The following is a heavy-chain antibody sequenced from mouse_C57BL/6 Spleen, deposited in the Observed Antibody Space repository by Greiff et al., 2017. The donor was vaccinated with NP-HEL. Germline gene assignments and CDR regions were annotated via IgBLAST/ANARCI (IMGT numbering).Heavy chain of an antibody. CDR1: GYTFTDYY. CDR3: ARNYYGSSSFDY. D-gene: IGHD1-1*01. CDR2: IYPGSGNT. Sequence: VQLQQSGAELVRPGASVKLSCKASGYTFTDYYINWVKQRPGQGLEWIARIYPGSGNTYYNEKFKGKATLTAEKSSSTAYMQHSSLTSEDSAVYFCARNYYGSSSFDYWGQGTTLTVSS. V-gene: IGHV1-76*01. J-gene: IGHJ2*01.